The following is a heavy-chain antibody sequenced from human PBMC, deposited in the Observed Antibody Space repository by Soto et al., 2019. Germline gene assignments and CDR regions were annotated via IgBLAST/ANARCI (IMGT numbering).Heavy chain of an antibody. Sequence: GGSLRLSCAASGFTFSSYAMSWVRQAPGKGLEWVSAISGSGGSTYYADSVKGRFTISRDSSKNTLYLQMNSLRAEDTAVYYCAKGPHYYDSSGYYYEIPDAFDIWGQGTMVTVSS. CDR1: GFTFSSYA. CDR3: AKGPHYYDSSGYYYEIPDAFDI. CDR2: ISGSGGST. V-gene: IGHV3-23*01. J-gene: IGHJ3*02. D-gene: IGHD3-22*01.